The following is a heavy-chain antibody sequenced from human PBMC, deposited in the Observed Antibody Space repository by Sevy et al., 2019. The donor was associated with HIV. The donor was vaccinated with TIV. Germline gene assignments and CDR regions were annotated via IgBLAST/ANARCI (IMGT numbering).Heavy chain of an antibody. CDR2: ISSSSSTI. CDR1: GFTFSSYS. J-gene: IGHJ6*02. CDR3: ARGTTAKGYYYYGMDV. D-gene: IGHD1-7*01. V-gene: IGHV3-48*02. Sequence: GGSLRLSCAASGFTFSSYSMNWVRQAPGKGLEWVSSISSSSSTIYYADSVKGRFTISRDNAKNSLYLQMNSLRDEDTAVYYCARGTTAKGYYYYGMDVWGQGTTVTVSS.